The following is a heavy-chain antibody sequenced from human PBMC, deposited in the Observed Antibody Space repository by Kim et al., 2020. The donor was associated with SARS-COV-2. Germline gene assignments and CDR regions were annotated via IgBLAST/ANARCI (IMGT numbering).Heavy chain of an antibody. CDR2: IYSGGSS. D-gene: IGHD2-21*02. J-gene: IGHJ3*02. CDR1: GFTVSSNY. Sequence: GGSLRLSCAASGFTVSSNYMSWVRQAPGKGLEWVSVIYSGGSSYYADSVKGRFSISRDNSKNTLYLQINSLRAADTAASYCARDYSSCGGDCYYVAFVI. V-gene: IGHV3-66*01. CDR3: ARDYSSCGGDCYYVAFVI.